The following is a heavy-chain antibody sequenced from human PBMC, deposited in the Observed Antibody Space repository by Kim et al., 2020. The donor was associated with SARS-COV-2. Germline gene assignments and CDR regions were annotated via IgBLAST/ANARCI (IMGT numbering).Heavy chain of an antibody. Sequence: GGSLRLSCAASGFTFSSYGMHWVRQAPGKGLEWVAVISYDGSNKYYADSVKGRFTISRDNSKNTLYLQMNSLRAEDTAVYYCAKESITMIVVVISGPGVYFDYWGQGTLVTVSS. J-gene: IGHJ4*02. CDR3: AKESITMIVVVISGPGVYFDY. D-gene: IGHD3-22*01. V-gene: IGHV3-30*18. CDR1: GFTFSSYG. CDR2: ISYDGSNK.